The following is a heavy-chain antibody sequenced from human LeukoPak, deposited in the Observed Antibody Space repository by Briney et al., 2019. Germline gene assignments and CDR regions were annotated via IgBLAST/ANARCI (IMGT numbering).Heavy chain of an antibody. D-gene: IGHD3-10*01. CDR2: IKQDGSEK. Sequence: GGSLRLSCAASGFTSSTYWMSWVRQAPGRGLEWVANIKQDGSEKYYVDTVKGRFTISRDNAKNSLYLQMNSLRAEDTALYYCAKDPNRRPATGLNWFDPWGQGTLVTVSS. CDR1: GFTSSTYW. V-gene: IGHV3-7*03. J-gene: IGHJ5*02. CDR3: AKDPNRRPATGLNWFDP.